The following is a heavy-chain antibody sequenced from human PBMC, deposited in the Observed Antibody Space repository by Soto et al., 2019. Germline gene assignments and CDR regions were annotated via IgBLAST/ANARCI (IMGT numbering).Heavy chain of an antibody. Sequence: ASVKVSCKASGGTFSSYAISWVRQAPGQVLEWMGGISPIFGTANYAQKFQGRVTITADESTITSYMELSSLRSEDTAVYYCARDGGRASSGSYYNPPVDYYYGMEVWGQGTTVTAP. CDR2: ISPIFGTA. CDR1: GGTFSSYA. J-gene: IGHJ6*02. D-gene: IGHD3-10*01. CDR3: ARDGGRASSGSYYNPPVDYYYGMEV. V-gene: IGHV1-69*13.